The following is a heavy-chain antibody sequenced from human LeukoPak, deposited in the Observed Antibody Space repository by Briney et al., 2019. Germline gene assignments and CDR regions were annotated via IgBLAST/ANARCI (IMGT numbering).Heavy chain of an antibody. CDR1: GGSISSYY. CDR3: ARGVVIAPQTFDY. J-gene: IGHJ4*02. CDR2: IYYSGST. D-gene: IGHD2-21*01. Sequence: PSQTLSLTCTVSGGSISSYYWSWIRQPPGKGLEWIGYIYYSGSTNYNPSLKSRVTISVDTSKNQFSLKLSSVTAADTAVYYCARGVVIAPQTFDYWGQGTLVTVSS. V-gene: IGHV4-59*01.